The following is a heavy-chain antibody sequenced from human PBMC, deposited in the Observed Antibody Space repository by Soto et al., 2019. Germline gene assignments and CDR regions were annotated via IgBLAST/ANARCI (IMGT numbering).Heavy chain of an antibody. Sequence: ASVKVSCKASGGTFSSYAISWVRQAPGQGLEWMGGIIPIFGTANYAQKFQGRVTITADESTSTAYMELSSLRSEDTAVYYCASRGGLTIFGVVTEYNWFDPWGQGTLVTVSS. D-gene: IGHD3-3*01. J-gene: IGHJ5*02. CDR1: GGTFSSYA. V-gene: IGHV1-69*13. CDR3: ASRGGLTIFGVVTEYNWFDP. CDR2: IIPIFGTA.